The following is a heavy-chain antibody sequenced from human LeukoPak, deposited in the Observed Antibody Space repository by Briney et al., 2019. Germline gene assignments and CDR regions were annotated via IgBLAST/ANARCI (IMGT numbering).Heavy chain of an antibody. V-gene: IGHV3-23*01. D-gene: IGHD4-17*01. Sequence: GGSLRLSCAASGFTFRDYAMSWVRQAPGERLEWISTISGRGRSTYYADSVKGRFTISRDNSKNTLYLQMNSLRAEDTAVYYCVKDKNDGDYDYFDYWGQGTLVTVSS. J-gene: IGHJ4*02. CDR3: VKDKNDGDYDYFDY. CDR2: ISGRGRST. CDR1: GFTFRDYA.